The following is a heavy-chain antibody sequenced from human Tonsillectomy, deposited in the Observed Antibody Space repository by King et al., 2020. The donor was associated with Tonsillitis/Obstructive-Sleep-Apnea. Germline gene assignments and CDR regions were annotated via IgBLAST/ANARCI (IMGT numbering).Heavy chain of an antibody. CDR1: GFSLSTSGVA. D-gene: IGHD4-11*01. J-gene: IGHJ4*02. V-gene: IGHV2-5*02. CDR2: IYWDDVK. CDR3: AHRTTLSTGFDY. Sequence: ITLKESGPTLVKPTQTLTLTCTFSGFSLSTSGVAVGWIRQPPEKSLEWLALIYWDDVKRSSPSLKSRLTITKDTSKNQVVLTMTNMDPVDTATYYCAHRTTLSTGFDYWGQGTLVTVSS.